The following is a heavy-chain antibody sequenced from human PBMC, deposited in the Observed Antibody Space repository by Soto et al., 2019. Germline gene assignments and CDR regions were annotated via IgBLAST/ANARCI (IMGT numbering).Heavy chain of an antibody. CDR1: GFTFSSYS. CDR3: ARDRYFDWLSNINWFDP. Sequence: PGGSLRLSCAASGFTFSSYSMNWVRQAPGKGLEWVSYISSSSSTIYYADSVKGRFTISRDNAKNSLYLQMNSLRDEDTAVYYCARDRYFDWLSNINWFDPWGQGTLVTVSS. D-gene: IGHD3-9*01. V-gene: IGHV3-48*02. J-gene: IGHJ5*02. CDR2: ISSSSSTI.